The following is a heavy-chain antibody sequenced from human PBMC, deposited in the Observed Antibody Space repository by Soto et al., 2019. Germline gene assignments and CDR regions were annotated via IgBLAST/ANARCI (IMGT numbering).Heavy chain of an antibody. J-gene: IGHJ5*02. CDR3: ARRLELGVDWFDP. Sequence: ASVKASVKACRDGFARSSLCWSRQAPGQGLEWMGWISGYNGDTNYAQKYQGRVTMTTDRSTGAAYMELRSLTSDDAAVYYCARRLELGVDWFDPLGQGTLVTVSS. CDR1: RDGFARSS. CDR2: ISGYNGDT. V-gene: IGHV1-18*01. D-gene: IGHD1-1*01.